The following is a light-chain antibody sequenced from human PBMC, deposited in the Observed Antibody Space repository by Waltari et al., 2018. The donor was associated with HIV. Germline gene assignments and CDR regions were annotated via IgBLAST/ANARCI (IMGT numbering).Light chain of an antibody. J-gene: IGLJ1*01. Sequence: SSELTQDPAVSVALGQTVRIKCQGDSLRRYYASWYQQKPGHAPVLVIYGKNNRPSGIPDRFSGSSSGNTASLTITGAQAEDEADYYCNSRDSSGNYVFGTGTKVTVL. CDR1: SLRRYY. CDR2: GKN. V-gene: IGLV3-19*01. CDR3: NSRDSSGNYV.